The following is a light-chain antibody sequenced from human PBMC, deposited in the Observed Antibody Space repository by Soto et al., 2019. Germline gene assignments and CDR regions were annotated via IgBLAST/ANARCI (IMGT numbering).Light chain of an antibody. V-gene: IGKV3-20*01. CDR1: QSVSSNY. CDR2: DAS. J-gene: IGKJ1*01. CDR3: QQYGSSPGT. Sequence: EIVLTQSPGTLSLSPGERATLSCRASQSVSSNYLAWYQHKSGQAPSLLIYDASSRATGIPDSFSGSGSGTAFTLTISRLEPGDFAVYYCQQYGSSPGTFGQGTKVEVK.